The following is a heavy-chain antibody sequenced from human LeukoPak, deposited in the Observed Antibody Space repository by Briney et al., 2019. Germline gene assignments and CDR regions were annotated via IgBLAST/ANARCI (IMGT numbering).Heavy chain of an antibody. J-gene: IGHJ6*03. CDR2: INVYNGNT. CDR3: ARVGALMTTDTFYYYYYMDV. CDR1: GYTFTRYG. V-gene: IGHV1-18*01. Sequence: ASVKVSFKASGYTFTRYGISWVRQAPAQRLEWMGWINVYNGNTNYAQKFQGRVTMTTDTSTSTAYIELKSLRFDDTAVYYCARVGALMTTDTFYYYYYMDVWGKGTRVSVSS. D-gene: IGHD4-11*01.